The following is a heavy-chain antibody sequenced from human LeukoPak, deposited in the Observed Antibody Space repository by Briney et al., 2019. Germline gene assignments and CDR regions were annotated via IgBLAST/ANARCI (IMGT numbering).Heavy chain of an antibody. CDR2: ISYDGSNK. J-gene: IGHJ4*02. CDR3: AKATPDDYDTDDY. V-gene: IGHV3-30*18. Sequence: GGSLRLSCAASGFTFSSYGMHWVRQAPGKGLEWVAVISYDGSNKYYADSVKGRFTISRDNSKNTLYLQMNSLRAEDTAVYYCAKATPDDYDTDDYWGQGTLVTVSS. D-gene: IGHD3-22*01. CDR1: GFTFSSYG.